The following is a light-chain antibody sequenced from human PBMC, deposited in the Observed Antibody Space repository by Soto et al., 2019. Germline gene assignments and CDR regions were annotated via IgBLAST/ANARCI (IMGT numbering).Light chain of an antibody. CDR3: QQYSSHST. CDR2: QAS. Sequence: DIQMTQSPSTLSASVGDRVTITSRASQSTSSYLAWYQQKPGKAPKLLTYQASSLENGVPSRFSGSGSGTEFSLTISSLQPDDFATYYCQQYSSHSTFGQGTKVDNK. J-gene: IGKJ1*01. V-gene: IGKV1-5*03. CDR1: QSTSSY.